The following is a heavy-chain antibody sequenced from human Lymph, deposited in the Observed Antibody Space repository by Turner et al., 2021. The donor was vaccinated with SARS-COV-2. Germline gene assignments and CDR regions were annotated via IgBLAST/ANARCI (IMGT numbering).Heavy chain of an antibody. CDR2: IYYRGST. J-gene: IGHJ5*02. Sequence: QVQLQDSGPNWCKPLETRPLPCTVPGGSMNSTYGSWFRQPPGKRLEWIGYIYYRGSTTYNPSLESRVTISVDTSRNQFSLNLTSVTAADTAIYYCARETVNNWVDPWGQGTLVTVSS. CDR1: GGSMNSTY. CDR3: ARETVNNWVDP. V-gene: IGHV4-59*01. D-gene: IGHD2-21*02.